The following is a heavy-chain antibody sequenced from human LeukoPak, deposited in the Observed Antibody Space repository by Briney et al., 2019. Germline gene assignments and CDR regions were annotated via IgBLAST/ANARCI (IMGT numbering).Heavy chain of an antibody. J-gene: IGHJ5*02. Sequence: PSETLSLTCTVSGGSISSGGYSWSWIRQHPGKGLEWIGYIYYSGSTYYNPSLKSRVTISVDTSKNQFSLKLSSVTAADTAVYYCASQSGGSVENNWFDPWGQGTLVTVSS. D-gene: IGHD3-10*01. V-gene: IGHV4-31*03. CDR3: ASQSGGSVENNWFDP. CDR2: IYYSGST. CDR1: GGSISSGGYS.